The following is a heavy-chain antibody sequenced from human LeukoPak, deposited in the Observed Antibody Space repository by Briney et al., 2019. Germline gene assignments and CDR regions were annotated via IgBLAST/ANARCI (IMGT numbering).Heavy chain of an antibody. V-gene: IGHV4-59*01. J-gene: IGHJ5*02. Sequence: PSQTLSLTCTVSGGSISSYYWSWIRQPPGKGLEWIGYIYYSGSTNYNPSLKSRVTISVDTSKNQFSLKLSSVTAADTAVYYCARGIAGSGDNWFDPWGQGTLVTVSS. CDR3: ARGIAGSGDNWFDP. CDR1: GGSISSYY. D-gene: IGHD3-10*01. CDR2: IYYSGST.